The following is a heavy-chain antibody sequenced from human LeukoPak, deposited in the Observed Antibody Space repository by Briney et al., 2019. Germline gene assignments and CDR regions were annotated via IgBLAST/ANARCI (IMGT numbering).Heavy chain of an antibody. CDR1: GFTFSSYR. Sequence: GGSLRLSCAASGFTFSSYRMHWVRQAPGKGLVWVSSINRDGRSTSYADSVKGRFTISRDNAENTAHLQMNSLRAEDTAVYYCARGNSYGMDVWGQGTTVIVSS. CDR3: ARGNSYGMDV. V-gene: IGHV3-74*01. J-gene: IGHJ6*02. CDR2: INRDGRST.